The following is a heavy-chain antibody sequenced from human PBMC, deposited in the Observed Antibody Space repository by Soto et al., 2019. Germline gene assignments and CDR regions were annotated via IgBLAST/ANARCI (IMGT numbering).Heavy chain of an antibody. J-gene: IGHJ6*02. D-gene: IGHD3-10*01. CDR1: GGSFSGYY. CDR3: ARGAKRITTVRGVISPNYYGMDV. Sequence: SETLSLTCAVYGGSFSGYYWSWIRQPPGKGLEWIGEINHSGSTNYNPSLKSRVTISVDTSKNQFSLKLSSVTAADTAVYYCARGAKRITTVRGVISPNYYGMDVWGQGTTVTVSS. V-gene: IGHV4-34*01. CDR2: INHSGST.